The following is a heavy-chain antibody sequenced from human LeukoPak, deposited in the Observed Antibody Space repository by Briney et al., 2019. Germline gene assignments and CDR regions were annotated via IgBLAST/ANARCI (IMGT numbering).Heavy chain of an antibody. V-gene: IGHV4-34*01. CDR1: GGSFSGYY. D-gene: IGHD3-22*01. CDR3: AREGRYYDSSGYYYALDY. J-gene: IGHJ4*02. Sequence: SETLSLTCAVYGGSFSGYYWSWIRQPPGKGLEWIGEINHSGSTNYNPSLKSRVTISVDTSKNQFSLKLSSVTAADTAVYYCAREGRYYDSSGYYYALDYWGQGTLVTVSS. CDR2: INHSGST.